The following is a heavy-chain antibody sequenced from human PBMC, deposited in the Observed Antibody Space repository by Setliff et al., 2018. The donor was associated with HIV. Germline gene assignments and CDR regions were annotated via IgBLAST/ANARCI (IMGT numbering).Heavy chain of an antibody. D-gene: IGHD3-3*01. V-gene: IGHV4-34*01. J-gene: IGHJ6*03. CDR3: ARGTAYYNFWSGYSQDYYYYMDV. CDR1: GGSFSGYY. CDR2: INHSGST. Sequence: PSETLSLTCAVYGGSFSGYYWSWIRQSPGKGLEWIGEINHSGSTKYNPSLKSRVTISVDTSKNQFSLELSSVTAADTAVYYCARGTAYYNFWSGYSQDYYYYMDVWGKGTTVTVSS.